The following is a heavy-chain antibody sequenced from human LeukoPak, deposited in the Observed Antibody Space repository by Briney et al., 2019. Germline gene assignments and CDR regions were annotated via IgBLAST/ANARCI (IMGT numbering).Heavy chain of an antibody. D-gene: IGHD3-9*01. CDR1: GYTFTGYY. CDR3: AVFLGLRTGGLTGYPDFDY. CDR2: INPNSGGT. J-gene: IGHJ4*02. Sequence: GASVKVSCKASGYTFTGYYMHWVRQAPGQGLEWMGWINPNSGGTNYAQKFQGRVTMTRDTSISTAYMELSRLRSDDTAVYYCAVFLGLRTGGLTGYPDFDYWGQGTLVTVSS. V-gene: IGHV1-2*02.